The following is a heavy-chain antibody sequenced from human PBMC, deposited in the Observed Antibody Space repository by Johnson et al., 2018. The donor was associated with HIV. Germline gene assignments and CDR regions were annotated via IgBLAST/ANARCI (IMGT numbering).Heavy chain of an antibody. V-gene: IGHV3-30*04. CDR2: ISYDGSNK. Sequence: QVQLVESGGGLVQPGGSLRLSCAASGFTFSSYAMHWVRQAPGKGLELVAVISYDGSNKYYADSVKGRFTISRDNSKNTLYLQMNSLRAEDTAVYYCAKGGANDAFDIWGQGTMVTVSS. J-gene: IGHJ3*02. CDR3: AKGGANDAFDI. D-gene: IGHD3-16*01. CDR1: GFTFSSYA.